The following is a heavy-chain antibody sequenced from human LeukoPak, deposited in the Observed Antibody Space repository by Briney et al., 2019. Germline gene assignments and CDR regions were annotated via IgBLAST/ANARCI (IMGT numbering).Heavy chain of an antibody. CDR2: IYPGDSDT. Sequence: PGESLKISCKGSGYSFTSYWIGWVRQMPGKGLEWMGIIYPGDSDTRYSPSFQGQVTISADKSISTAYLQWSSLKASDTAMYYCARPENDYVWGSYRLLYWGPGTLVTVSS. J-gene: IGHJ4*02. CDR1: GYSFTSYW. D-gene: IGHD3-16*02. V-gene: IGHV5-51*01. CDR3: ARPENDYVWGSYRLLY.